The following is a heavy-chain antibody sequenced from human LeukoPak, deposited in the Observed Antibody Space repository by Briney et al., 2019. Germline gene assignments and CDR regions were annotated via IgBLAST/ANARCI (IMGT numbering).Heavy chain of an antibody. CDR1: GFTFSSYA. CDR3: ASPGSSSEDY. Sequence: TGGSLRLSCAASGFTFSSYAMHWVRQAPGKGLEWVAVISYDGSNKYYADSVKGRFTISRDNPKNTLYLQMNSLRAEGTAVYYCASPGSSSEDYWGQGTLVTVSS. J-gene: IGHJ4*02. D-gene: IGHD6-13*01. CDR2: ISYDGSNK. V-gene: IGHV3-30-3*01.